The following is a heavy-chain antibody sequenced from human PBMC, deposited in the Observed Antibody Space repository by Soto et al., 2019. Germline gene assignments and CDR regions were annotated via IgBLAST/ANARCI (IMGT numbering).Heavy chain of an antibody. D-gene: IGHD6-6*01. CDR3: VRSSIEPRIFMYPFDY. J-gene: IGHJ4*02. V-gene: IGHV4-34*01. CDR2: INHSGST. CDR1: GGSLKGYY. Sequence: SETLALTCAVYGGSLKGYYWSWIRQPPGEGLEWIGEINHSGSTNYNPSLKSRVTISLDTSKNQFSLRLNSVTAADTAVYFCVRSSIEPRIFMYPFDYWGLGTLVTVSS.